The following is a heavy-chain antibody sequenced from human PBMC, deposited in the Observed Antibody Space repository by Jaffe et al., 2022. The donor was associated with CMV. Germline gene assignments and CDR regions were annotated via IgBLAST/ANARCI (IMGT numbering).Heavy chain of an antibody. Sequence: QVQLVESGGGVVQPGRSLRLSCAASGFTFSSYGMHWVRQAPGKGLEWVAVISYDGSNKYYADSVKGRFTISRDNSKNTLYLQMNSLRAEDTAVYYCAKNFNPLRFLYYYYGMDVWGQGTTVTVSS. J-gene: IGHJ6*02. CDR3: AKNFNPLRFLYYYYGMDV. CDR2: ISYDGSNK. CDR1: GFTFSSYG. D-gene: IGHD3-3*01. V-gene: IGHV3-30*18.